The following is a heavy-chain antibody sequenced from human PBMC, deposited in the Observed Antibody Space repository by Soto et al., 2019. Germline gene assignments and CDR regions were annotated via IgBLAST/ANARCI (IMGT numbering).Heavy chain of an antibody. V-gene: IGHV1-69*13. Sequence: SVKVSCKASGGTFSSYAISWVRQAPGQEREWMGGIIRIFGTANYAQKIQGRVTITADESTRTAYMELSSLRSEDTAVYYCARRGFAVYGGNSSPYYFDYWGQGTLVTVSS. CDR2: IIRIFGTA. D-gene: IGHD4-17*01. CDR1: GGTFSSYA. J-gene: IGHJ4*02. CDR3: ARRGFAVYGGNSSPYYFDY.